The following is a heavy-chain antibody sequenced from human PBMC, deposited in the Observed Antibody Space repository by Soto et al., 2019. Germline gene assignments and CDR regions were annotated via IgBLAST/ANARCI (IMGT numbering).Heavy chain of an antibody. Sequence: HPGGSLRLSCAASGFTFSSYAMSWVRQAPGKGLEWVSAISGSGGSTYYADSVKGRFTISRDNSKNTLYLQMNSLRAEDTAVYYCAKDSWVSSSWNLLDYWGQGTLVTVSS. V-gene: IGHV3-23*01. CDR2: ISGSGGST. CDR1: GFTFSSYA. CDR3: AKDSWVSSSWNLLDY. J-gene: IGHJ4*02. D-gene: IGHD6-13*01.